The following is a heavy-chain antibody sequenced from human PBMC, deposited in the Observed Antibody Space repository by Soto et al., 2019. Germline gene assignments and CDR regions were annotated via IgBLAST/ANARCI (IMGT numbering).Heavy chain of an antibody. CDR3: ARDGGRHSGGIDY. CDR1: GGTFRSYS. D-gene: IGHD1-26*01. Sequence: QVQLVQSGAEVKKPGSSVKVSCKASGGTFRSYSINWVRQAPGQGLEWMGEIIPIFGTANYAQKFQGRVTMTADESTITAYMELSSLRSEDTAVYYCARDGGRHSGGIDYWGQGTLVTVSS. J-gene: IGHJ4*02. V-gene: IGHV1-69*01. CDR2: IIPIFGTA.